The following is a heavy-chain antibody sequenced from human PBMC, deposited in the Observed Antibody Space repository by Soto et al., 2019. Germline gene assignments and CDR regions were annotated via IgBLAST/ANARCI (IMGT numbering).Heavy chain of an antibody. CDR2: ISYDGSNK. V-gene: IGHV3-30-3*01. J-gene: IGHJ4*02. Sequence: QVQLVESGGGVVQPGRSLRLSCAASGFTFSSYAMHWVRQAPGKGLEWVAVISYDGSNKYYADSVKGRFTISRDNSKNXLYLQRNSLRAEDTAVYYCARVRWTYSSGWYSIDYWGQGTLVTVSS. CDR1: GFTFSSYA. CDR3: ARVRWTYSSGWYSIDY. D-gene: IGHD6-19*01.